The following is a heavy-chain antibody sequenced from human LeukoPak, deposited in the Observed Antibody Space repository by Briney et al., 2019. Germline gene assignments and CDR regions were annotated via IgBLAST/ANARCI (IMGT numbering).Heavy chain of an antibody. Sequence: PSETLSLTCAVYGGSFSGYYWSWIRQPPGKGLEWIGEINHSGSTNYNPSLKSRVTISVDTSKNQFSLKLSSVTAADTAVYYCARDSGYSSSWFYLDAFDIWGQGTMVTVSS. CDR2: INHSGST. V-gene: IGHV4-34*01. J-gene: IGHJ3*02. D-gene: IGHD6-13*01. CDR3: ARDSGYSSSWFYLDAFDI. CDR1: GGSFSGYY.